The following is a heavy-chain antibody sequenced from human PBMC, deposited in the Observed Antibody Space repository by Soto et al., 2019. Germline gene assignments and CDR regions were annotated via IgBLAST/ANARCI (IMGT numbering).Heavy chain of an antibody. CDR2: ISSSSSYI. Sequence: EVQLVESGGGLVKPGGSLRLSCAASGFTFSSYSMNWVRQAPGKGLEWVSSISSSSSYIYYADSVKGRFTISRDNAKNSLYLQMNSLRAEDTAVYYCARALEYGSGLKRSYYGMDVWGQGTTVTVSS. D-gene: IGHD3-10*01. V-gene: IGHV3-21*01. J-gene: IGHJ6*02. CDR1: GFTFSSYS. CDR3: ARALEYGSGLKRSYYGMDV.